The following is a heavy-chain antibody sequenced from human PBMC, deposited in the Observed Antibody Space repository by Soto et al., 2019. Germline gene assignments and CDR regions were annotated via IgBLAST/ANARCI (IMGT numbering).Heavy chain of an antibody. D-gene: IGHD7-27*01. J-gene: IGHJ6*02. V-gene: IGHV3-30*03. Sequence: QVQLVESGGGEVQPGTSLRLSCIASGFIFSNNGMHWVRQAPGKGLEWVALVSHDGRKTFYADSVKGRLTIYRDNSKNNVYLHMNNLRPEDTGVYRCARDLRQGASGATVYGMDVWGQGTTVTVSS. CDR1: GFIFSNNG. CDR3: ARDLRQGASGATVYGMDV. CDR2: VSHDGRKT.